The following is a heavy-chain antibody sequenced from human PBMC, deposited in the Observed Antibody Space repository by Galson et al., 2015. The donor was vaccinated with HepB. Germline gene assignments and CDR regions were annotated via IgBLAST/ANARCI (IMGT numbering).Heavy chain of an antibody. CDR3: ARDRYYYDSSGYPHFDY. CDR1: GFTFSSYS. J-gene: IGHJ4*02. Sequence: SLRLSCAASGFTFSSYSMNWVRQAPGKGLEWVSYISSSSSTIYYADSVKGRFTISRDNAKNSLYLQMNSLRDEDTAVYYCARDRYYYDSSGYPHFDYWGQGTLVTVSS. V-gene: IGHV3-48*02. D-gene: IGHD3-22*01. CDR2: ISSSSSTI.